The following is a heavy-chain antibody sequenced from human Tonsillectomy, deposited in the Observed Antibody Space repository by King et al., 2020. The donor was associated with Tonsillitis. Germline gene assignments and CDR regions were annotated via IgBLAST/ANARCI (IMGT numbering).Heavy chain of an antibody. Sequence: VQLVESGGGLVQPGRSLRLSCAASGFIFDDYAMHWVRQAPGKGLEWVSGISWNSGSIGYAASVKGRFTISRDNAKNSLYLEMNSLRAEDTALYYCAKVRGYSYGTTNFDYWGQGTLVTVSS. CDR3: AKVRGYSYGTTNFDY. J-gene: IGHJ4*02. CDR2: ISWNSGSI. CDR1: GFIFDDYA. D-gene: IGHD5-18*01. V-gene: IGHV3-9*01.